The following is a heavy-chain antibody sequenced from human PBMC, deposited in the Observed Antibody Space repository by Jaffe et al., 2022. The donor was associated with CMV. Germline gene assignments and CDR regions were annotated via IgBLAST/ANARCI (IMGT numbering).Heavy chain of an antibody. D-gene: IGHD6-19*01. CDR3: AKEGAVAGPSNFDY. CDR1: GFTLSSYA. CDR2: ITGSGRST. J-gene: IGHJ4*02. V-gene: IGHV3-23*01. Sequence: EVQLLESGGGLVQPGGSLRLSCAASGFTLSSYAMSWVRQAPGKGLEWVSAITGSGRSTYYADSVKGRFTISRDTSKNTLYLQMNSLRAEDTAVYYCAKEGAVAGPSNFDYWGQGTLVTVSS.